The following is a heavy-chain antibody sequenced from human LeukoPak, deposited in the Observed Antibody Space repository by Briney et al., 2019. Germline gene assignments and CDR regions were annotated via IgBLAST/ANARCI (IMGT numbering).Heavy chain of an antibody. V-gene: IGHV3-23*01. Sequence: PGGSLRLSCAASGFTFRDYAMSWVRQAPGKGLEWVSAISGNGGSTYYADSAKGRFTISRDNSKNTLHLQLNSLRDEETAMYYCAMRPADCSSSSCPTINRYYYGMDVWGQGTTVIVSS. CDR3: AMRPADCSSSSCPTINRYYYGMDV. J-gene: IGHJ6*02. D-gene: IGHD2-15*01. CDR2: ISGNGGST. CDR1: GFTFRDYA.